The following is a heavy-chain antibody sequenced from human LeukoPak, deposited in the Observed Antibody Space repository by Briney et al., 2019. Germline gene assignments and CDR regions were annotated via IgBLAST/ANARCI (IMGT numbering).Heavy chain of an antibody. CDR3: ARRKGSGSHKDWFDP. V-gene: IGHV4-59*08. CDR1: GGSFSSSY. J-gene: IGHJ5*02. D-gene: IGHD6-19*01. CDR2: INYSGSA. Sequence: SETLSLTCTVSGGSFSSSYWSWIRQPPGKGLEWIGDINYSGSAGYNPSLKSRATMSVDTSTNQFSLKLSSVTAADTAVYYCARRKGSGSHKDWFDPWGQGTLVTVSS.